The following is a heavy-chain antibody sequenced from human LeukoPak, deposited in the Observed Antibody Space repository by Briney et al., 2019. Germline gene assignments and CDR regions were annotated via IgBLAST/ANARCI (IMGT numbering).Heavy chain of an antibody. CDR2: ISAYNGNT. V-gene: IGHV1-18*01. D-gene: IGHD3-3*01. CDR3: AKGKVPTGPRYDFWSGYYNNYYYMDV. J-gene: IGHJ6*03. CDR1: GYTFTSYG. Sequence: ASVKVSCKASGYTFTSYGISWVRQAPGQGLEWMGWISAYNGNTNYAQKLQGRVTMTTDTSTSTASMELRSLRSDDTAVYYCAKGKVPTGPRYDFWSGYYNNYYYMDVWGKGTTVTVSS.